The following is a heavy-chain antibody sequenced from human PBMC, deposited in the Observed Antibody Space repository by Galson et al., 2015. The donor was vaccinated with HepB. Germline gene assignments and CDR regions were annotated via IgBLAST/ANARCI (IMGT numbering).Heavy chain of an antibody. CDR2: SYPGDSDT. V-gene: IGHV5-51*03. CDR1: GSSFTSYW. D-gene: IGHD3-22*01. Sequence: QSGAEVKKPGESLKISCKGSGSSFTSYWIGWVRQMPGKGLEWMGISYPGDSDTRYSPSFQGQVTISADKSISTAYLQWSSLKASDTAMYYCARRDSSGYSLPHDAFDIWGQGTMVTVSS. CDR3: ARRDSSGYSLPHDAFDI. J-gene: IGHJ3*02.